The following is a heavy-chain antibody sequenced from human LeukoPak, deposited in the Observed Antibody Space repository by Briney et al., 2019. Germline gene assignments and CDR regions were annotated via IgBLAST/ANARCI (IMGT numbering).Heavy chain of an antibody. D-gene: IGHD1-14*01. CDR1: GFTFITND. CDR3: ARGVEPLAANTLAY. Sequence: GGSLTLSCAASGFTFITNDMTWVRQAPGKGLEWVSVLYSGGNTKYADSVQGRFTISRDNSKNTLYLEMNSLSPDDTAVYYCARGVEPLAANTLAYWGQGTLVTVSS. CDR2: LYSGGNT. J-gene: IGHJ4*02. V-gene: IGHV3-53*01.